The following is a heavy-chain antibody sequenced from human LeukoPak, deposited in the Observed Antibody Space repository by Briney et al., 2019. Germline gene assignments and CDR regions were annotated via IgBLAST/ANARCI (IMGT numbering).Heavy chain of an antibody. CDR2: IHYSGGIT. CDR3: ARDRSAAAGRNLDY. J-gene: IGHJ4*02. V-gene: IGHV4-59*12. Sequence: SETLSLTCTVSGGSISSYYWSWIRQSPGKGLEWIGYIHYSGGITYYNPSLKSRVTISVDTSKNQFSLSLSSVTAADTAVYYCARDRSAAAGRNLDYWGQGTLVTVSS. CDR1: GGSISSYY. D-gene: IGHD6-13*01.